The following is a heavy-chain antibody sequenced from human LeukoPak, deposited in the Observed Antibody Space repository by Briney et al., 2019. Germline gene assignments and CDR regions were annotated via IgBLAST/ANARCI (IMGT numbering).Heavy chain of an antibody. D-gene: IGHD2-2*01. V-gene: IGHV3-21*06. CDR3: GRDCSSTSCYEWDGAFDI. Sequence: QPGGSLRLSCAASGFTFSSYSMNWVRQAPGKGLEWVSSISSSSSYIYYADSVKGRFTISRDNAKNSLYLQMNSLRAEDTAVYYCGRDCSSTSCYEWDGAFDIWGQGTMVTVSS. CDR2: ISSSSSYI. J-gene: IGHJ3*02. CDR1: GFTFSSYS.